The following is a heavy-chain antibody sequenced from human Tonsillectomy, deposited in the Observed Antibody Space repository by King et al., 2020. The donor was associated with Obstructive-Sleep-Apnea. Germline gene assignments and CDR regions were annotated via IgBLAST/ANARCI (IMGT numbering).Heavy chain of an antibody. CDR3: ARTLSIAAAGTGWYFDL. D-gene: IGHD6-13*01. CDR2: IYYSGST. CDR1: GGSISSYY. V-gene: IGHV4-59*01. Sequence: QLQESGPGLVKPSETLSLTCTVSGGSISSYYWSWIRQPPGKGLEWIGDIYYSGSTNYNPSLKSRVTISVDTSKNQFSLKLSSVTASDPAVYYCARTLSIAAAGTGWYFDLWGRGTLVTVSS. J-gene: IGHJ2*01.